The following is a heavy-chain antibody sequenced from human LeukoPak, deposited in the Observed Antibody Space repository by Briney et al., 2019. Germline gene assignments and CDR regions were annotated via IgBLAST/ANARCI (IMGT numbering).Heavy chain of an antibody. CDR1: GFTFSDYY. CDR2: ISSSGSTI. CDR3: ARVGNCGGDCYTFDY. V-gene: IGHV3-11*01. D-gene: IGHD2-21*02. Sequence: GGSLRLSCAASGFTFSDYYMSWFRQAPGKGLEWVSYISSSGSTIYYADSVKGRFTISRDNAKNSLYLQMNSLRAEDTAVYYCARVGNCGGDCYTFDYWGQGTLVTVSS. J-gene: IGHJ4*02.